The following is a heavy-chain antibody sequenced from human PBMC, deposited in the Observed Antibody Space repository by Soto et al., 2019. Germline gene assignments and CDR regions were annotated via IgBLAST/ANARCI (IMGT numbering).Heavy chain of an antibody. J-gene: IGHJ5*01. D-gene: IGHD2-2*01. Sequence: SETLSLTCTVSGGSISDDSYWSWILHTPWKGLEWIGYIYHTGNTYYNPSLRSRVSISVDKSKSQFSLKLISVTAADTAVYFCARDEYQLLSSVSWFDSWGQGTLVTVSS. V-gene: IGHV4-30-4*01. CDR2: IYHTGNT. CDR1: GGSISDDSY. CDR3: ARDEYQLLSSVSWFDS.